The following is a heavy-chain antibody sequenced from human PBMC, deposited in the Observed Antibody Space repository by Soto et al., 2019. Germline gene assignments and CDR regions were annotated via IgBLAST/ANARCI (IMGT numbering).Heavy chain of an antibody. CDR3: ARHKTNMVRGVNYYYYGMDV. CDR1: GGSISSSSYY. D-gene: IGHD3-10*01. J-gene: IGHJ6*02. CDR2: IYYSGST. V-gene: IGHV4-39*01. Sequence: QLQLQESGPGLVKPSETLSLTCTVSGGSISSSSYYWGWLRQPPGKGLEWIGSIYYSGSTYYNPSLKSRVTISVDTSKNQFSLKLSSVTAADTAVYYCARHKTNMVRGVNYYYYGMDVWGQGTTVTVSS.